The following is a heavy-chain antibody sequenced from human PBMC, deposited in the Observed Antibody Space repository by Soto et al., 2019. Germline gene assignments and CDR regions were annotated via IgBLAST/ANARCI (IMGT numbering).Heavy chain of an antibody. CDR1: GFTFSSYG. V-gene: IGHV3-30*18. J-gene: IGHJ4*02. CDR2: ISYDGSNT. Sequence: GGSLRLSCVASGFTFSSYGMHWVRQAPGKGVEWVAIISYDGSNTYYADSVKGRFTISRDNSKNTLYLQMNSLRAEDTSVYYCAKEGGLSGSYYISSSYYFDYWGQGTLGTVSS. CDR3: AKEGGLSGSYYISSSYYFDY. D-gene: IGHD1-26*01.